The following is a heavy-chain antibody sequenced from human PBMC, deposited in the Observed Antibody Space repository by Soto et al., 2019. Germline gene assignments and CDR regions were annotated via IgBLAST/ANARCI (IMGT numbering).Heavy chain of an antibody. V-gene: IGHV1-2*02. CDR2: INPNSDVT. J-gene: IGHJ3*02. D-gene: IGHD2-21*02. CDR3: ARGGTVVTGRVQDAFDI. CDR1: GYTFNGYY. Sequence: ASVKVSCKASGYTFNGYYMHWVRQAPGQGLEWMGWINPNSDVTNYAQKFQGRVTMTRDTSISTAYMELSSLRSDDTAAYYCARGGTVVTGRVQDAFDIWGQGTMVTVSS.